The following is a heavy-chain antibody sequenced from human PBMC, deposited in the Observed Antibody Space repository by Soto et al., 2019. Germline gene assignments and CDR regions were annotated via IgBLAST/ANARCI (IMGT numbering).Heavy chain of an antibody. CDR1: GFTFSSYG. V-gene: IGHV3-33*01. J-gene: IGHJ6*03. CDR2: IWYDGSNK. CDR3: ARDNEYHYYDYMDV. Sequence: QVQLVESGGGVVQPGRSLRLSCAASGFTFSSYGMHWVRQAPGKGLEWVAVIWYDGSNKYYADSVKGRFTISRDNSKNTLYLQMNSLRAEDTAVYYCARDNEYHYYDYMDVWGKGTTVTVSS. D-gene: IGHD1-1*01.